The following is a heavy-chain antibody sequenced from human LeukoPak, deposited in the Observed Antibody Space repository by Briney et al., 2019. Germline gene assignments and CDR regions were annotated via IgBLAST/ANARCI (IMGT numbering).Heavy chain of an antibody. CDR1: GYTFTGYY. Sequence: ASVKVSCKASGYTFTGYYIHWVRQAPGQGLEWMGWINPNSGGTNYAQKFQGRVTMTRDTSISTAYMELSRLRSDDTAVYYCARDSAVLPLYYYYMDVWGKGTTVTVSS. D-gene: IGHD3-10*01. CDR3: ARDSAVLPLYYYYMDV. CDR2: INPNSGGT. V-gene: IGHV1-2*02. J-gene: IGHJ6*03.